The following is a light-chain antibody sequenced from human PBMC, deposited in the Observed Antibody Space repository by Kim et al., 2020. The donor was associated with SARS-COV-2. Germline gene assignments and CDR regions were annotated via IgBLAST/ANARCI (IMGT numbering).Light chain of an antibody. Sequence: SAGDRVTITCRASQDIRYYVALYQQKSGKPPKLLISGASTLHSGVPSRFSGFGSGTDFTLTISSLQPEDVATYYCQKYSSAPPWTFGQGTKVDIK. J-gene: IGKJ1*01. V-gene: IGKV1-27*01. CDR3: QKYSSAPPWT. CDR1: QDIRYY. CDR2: GAS.